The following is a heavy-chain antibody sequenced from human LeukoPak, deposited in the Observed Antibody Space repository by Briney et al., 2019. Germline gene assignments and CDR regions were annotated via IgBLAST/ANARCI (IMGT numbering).Heavy chain of an antibody. CDR1: GGSISSGSYY. CDR3: ARATAPITIFGVVIDPVDAFDI. D-gene: IGHD3-3*01. CDR2: IYTSGGT. J-gene: IGHJ3*02. Sequence: PSETLSLTCTVSGGSISSGSYYWSWIRQPAGKGLEWIGRIYTSGGTNYNPSLKSRVTISVDTSKNQFSLKLSSVTAADTAVYYCARATAPITIFGVVIDPVDAFDIWGQGTMVTVSS. V-gene: IGHV4-61*02.